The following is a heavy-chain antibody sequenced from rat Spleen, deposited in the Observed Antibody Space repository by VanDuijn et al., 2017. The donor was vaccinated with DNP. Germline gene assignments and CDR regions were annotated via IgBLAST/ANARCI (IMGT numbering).Heavy chain of an antibody. CDR1: GFTFSNCN. Sequence: EVQLVESGGGLVQPGRSLKLSCAASGFTFSNCNMAWVRHAPKKGLEWVATISYDGSSTYYRDSVTGRLTISRDNAKNTLYFQVDSLRSDDTATYHCARHMDTGPYYAMDVWGQGISVTVSS. D-gene: IGHD4-1*01. CDR3: ARHMDTGPYYAMDV. J-gene: IGHJ4*01. CDR2: ISYDGSST. V-gene: IGHV5-7*01.